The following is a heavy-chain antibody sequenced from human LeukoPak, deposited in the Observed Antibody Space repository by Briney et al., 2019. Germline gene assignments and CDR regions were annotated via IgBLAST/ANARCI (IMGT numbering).Heavy chain of an antibody. Sequence: ASVKVSCKASGYTFTSYYMHWVRQAPGQGLEWMGIINPSGGSTSYAQKFQGRVTMTRDTSISTAYMELSRLRSDDTAVYYCARYGIGYYFDYWGQGTLVTVSS. V-gene: IGHV1-46*01. J-gene: IGHJ4*02. CDR3: ARYGIGYYFDY. CDR1: GYTFTSYY. D-gene: IGHD3-10*01. CDR2: INPSGGST.